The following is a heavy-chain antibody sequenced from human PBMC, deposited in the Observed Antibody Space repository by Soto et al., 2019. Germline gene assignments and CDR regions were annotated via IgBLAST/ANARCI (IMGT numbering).Heavy chain of an antibody. Sequence: PGGSLRLSCAASGFTVRSNYMSWVRQAPGKGLEWVSVICSGGSTYYADSVKGRFTISRDNSKNTLYLQMYSLRAEDTAVYYCAYSLGFIWLGVAGKADGMDVWGQGTTVTVSS. J-gene: IGHJ6*02. D-gene: IGHD3-10*01. V-gene: IGHV3-53*01. CDR1: GFTVRSNY. CDR3: AYSLGFIWLGVAGKADGMDV. CDR2: ICSGGST.